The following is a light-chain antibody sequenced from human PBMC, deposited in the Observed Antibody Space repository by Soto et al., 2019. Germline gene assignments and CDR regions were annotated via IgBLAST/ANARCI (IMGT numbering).Light chain of an antibody. V-gene: IGKV1-17*01. CDR1: QGIRNE. CDR2: AAT. Sequence: ITITQSPSSLSASVGDRVTIPCRESQGIRNELGWYQQKPGKAPKLLIYAATTLQSGVPSRFSGSGSGAEFTLTISSLQPEDFATYYCQQCNSDSPGAFGQGTKVDI. CDR3: QQCNSDSPGA. J-gene: IGKJ1*01.